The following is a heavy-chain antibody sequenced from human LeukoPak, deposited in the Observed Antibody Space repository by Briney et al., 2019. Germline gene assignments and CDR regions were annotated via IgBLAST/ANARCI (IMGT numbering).Heavy chain of an antibody. J-gene: IGHJ6*03. CDR2: IKQDGSEK. CDR1: GFTFSSYW. V-gene: IGHV3-7*01. Sequence: GGSLRLSCAASGFTFSSYWMSWVRQAPGKGLEWVANIKQDGSEKYYVDSVKGRFTISRDNAKNSLYLQMNSLRAEDTAVYYCARDDRSFGHYYYYYMDVWGKGTTVTVSS. D-gene: IGHD3-9*01. CDR3: ARDDRSFGHYYYYYMDV.